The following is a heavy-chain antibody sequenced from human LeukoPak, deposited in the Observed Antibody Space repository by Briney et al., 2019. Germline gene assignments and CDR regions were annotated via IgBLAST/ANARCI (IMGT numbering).Heavy chain of an antibody. Sequence: PGGSLRLSCAASGFTFDDYGMSWVRQAPGKGLEWVSGINWNGGSTGYADSVKGRFTISRDNAKNSLYLQMNSLRAEATAVYYCARVVIRYWYFDLWGRGTLVTVSS. J-gene: IGHJ2*01. CDR2: INWNGGST. CDR3: ARVVIRYWYFDL. D-gene: IGHD3-10*01. CDR1: GFTFDDYG. V-gene: IGHV3-20*04.